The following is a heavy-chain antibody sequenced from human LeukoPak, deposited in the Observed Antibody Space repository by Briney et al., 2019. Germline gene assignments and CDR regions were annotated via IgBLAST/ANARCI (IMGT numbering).Heavy chain of an antibody. J-gene: IGHJ4*02. Sequence: PSETLSLTCAIYSESFSGYFWSWIRQPPGKGLEWIGEINYSGSTNYNPSLKSRVTISVDTSKNQFSLKLSSVTAADTAVYYCARSVWGSYRIDYWGQGTLVTVSS. D-gene: IGHD3-16*01. CDR1: SESFSGYF. CDR2: INYSGST. V-gene: IGHV4-34*01. CDR3: ARSVWGSYRIDY.